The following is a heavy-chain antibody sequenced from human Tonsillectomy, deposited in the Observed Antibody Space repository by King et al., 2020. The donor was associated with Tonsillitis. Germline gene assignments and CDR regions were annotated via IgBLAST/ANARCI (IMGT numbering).Heavy chain of an antibody. CDR1: GYIFTNYW. Sequence: VQLVESGAEVKKPGKSLTISCTGSGYIFTNYWIGWVRQMPGKGLEWMGIIYPGDSDTRYSPSFQGQVTIAPDKSISTAYLQWSNLKASDTAMYYCARQGYCSGGSCDYYYGMDVWGQGTTVTVSS. J-gene: IGHJ6*02. V-gene: IGHV5-51*01. D-gene: IGHD2-15*01. CDR2: IYPGDSDT. CDR3: ARQGYCSGGSCDYYYGMDV.